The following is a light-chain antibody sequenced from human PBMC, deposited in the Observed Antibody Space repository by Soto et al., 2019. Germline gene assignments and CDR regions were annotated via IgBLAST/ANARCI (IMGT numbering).Light chain of an antibody. Sequence: QSALTQPASVSGSPGQSITISCTGTSGDVGSYDSVSWYQQYPGKAPKLMIYDVSSRPSGVSNRFSGSKSGNTASLTISGLQAEDEADYYCNSYTTSTSVLFGGGTKLTVL. V-gene: IGLV2-14*03. J-gene: IGLJ2*01. CDR2: DVS. CDR1: SGDVGSYDS. CDR3: NSYTTSTSVL.